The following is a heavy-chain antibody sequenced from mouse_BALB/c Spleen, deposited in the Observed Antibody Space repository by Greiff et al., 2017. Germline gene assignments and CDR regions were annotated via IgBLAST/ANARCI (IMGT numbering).Heavy chain of an antibody. J-gene: IGHJ3*01. Sequence: VKLMESGPGLVAPSQSLSITCTVSGFSLSRYSVHWVRQPPGKGLEWLGMIWGGGSTDYTSALKSRLSISQDNSKSQVFLKMNSLQTDDTAMYYCARKDYYGGDGFAYWGQGTLVTVSA. D-gene: IGHD1-1*02. CDR1: GFSLSRYS. V-gene: IGHV2-6-4*01. CDR3: ARKDYYGGDGFAY. CDR2: IWGGGST.